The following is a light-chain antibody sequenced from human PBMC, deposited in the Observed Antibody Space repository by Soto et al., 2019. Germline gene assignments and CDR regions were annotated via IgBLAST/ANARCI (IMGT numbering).Light chain of an antibody. CDR2: EDN. Sequence: NFMLTQPHSVSESPGKTVTISCTRSSGSIASNYVQWYQQRPGSAPTTVIYEDNQRPSGVPDRFSGSIDSSSNSASLTISGLKTEDEVDYYCQSYDSSNHEVVFGGGTKLTVL. CDR1: SGSIASNY. CDR3: QSYDSSNHEVV. J-gene: IGLJ2*01. V-gene: IGLV6-57*04.